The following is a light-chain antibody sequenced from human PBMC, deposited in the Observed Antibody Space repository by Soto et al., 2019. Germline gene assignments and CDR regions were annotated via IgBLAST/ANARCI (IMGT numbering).Light chain of an antibody. CDR1: QTISSW. J-gene: IGKJ4*01. CDR2: KAS. V-gene: IGKV1-5*03. CDR3: QQDNSCSLT. Sequence: KHSPATLSLNIQKRVKTTLRASQTISSWLAWYQQKPGKAPKLLIYKASTLKSGAPSRFSGSGSGTEFTLTISSLQPDDFATYYCQQDNSCSLTFGG.